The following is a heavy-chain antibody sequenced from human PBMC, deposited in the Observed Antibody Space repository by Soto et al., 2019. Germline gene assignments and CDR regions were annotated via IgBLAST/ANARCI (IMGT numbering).Heavy chain of an antibody. J-gene: IGHJ5*02. CDR3: ATAQYSGSYYRWFDP. D-gene: IGHD1-26*01. CDR1: GYTLTELS. Sequence: ASVKVSCKVSGYTLTELSMHWVRQAPGKGLEWMGGFDPEDGETIYAQKFQGRVTMTEDTSTDTAYMELSSLRSEDTAVYYCATAQYSGSYYRWFDPWGQGTLVTVSS. CDR2: FDPEDGET. V-gene: IGHV1-24*01.